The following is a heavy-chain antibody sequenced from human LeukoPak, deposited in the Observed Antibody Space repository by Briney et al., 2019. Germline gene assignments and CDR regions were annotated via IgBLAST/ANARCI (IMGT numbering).Heavy chain of an antibody. CDR1: GFTFSSYW. CDR2: INSDGSST. CDR3: ARERSYYDSSGYYYVWFDY. D-gene: IGHD3-22*01. Sequence: GGSLRLSCAASGFTFSSYWMHWVRQVPGKGLVWVSRINSDGSSTSYADSVKGRFTISRDNAKNTLYLQMISLRAEDTAVYYCARERSYYDSSGYYYVWFDYWGQGTLVTVSS. V-gene: IGHV3-74*01. J-gene: IGHJ4*02.